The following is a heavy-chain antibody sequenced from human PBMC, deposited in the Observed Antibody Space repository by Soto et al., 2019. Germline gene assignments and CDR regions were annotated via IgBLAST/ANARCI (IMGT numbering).Heavy chain of an antibody. CDR1: GFTFSSYS. Sequence: EVQLVESGGGLVQPGGSLRLSCAASGFTFSSYSMNWVRQAPGKGLEWVSHISSSSSTIYYADSVKGRFTISRDNAKNSLYLQMNSLRDEDTAVYYCAREYYDFWSGYSDYYYYGMDVWGQGTTVTVSS. V-gene: IGHV3-48*02. CDR3: AREYYDFWSGYSDYYYYGMDV. J-gene: IGHJ6*02. D-gene: IGHD3-3*01. CDR2: ISSSSSTI.